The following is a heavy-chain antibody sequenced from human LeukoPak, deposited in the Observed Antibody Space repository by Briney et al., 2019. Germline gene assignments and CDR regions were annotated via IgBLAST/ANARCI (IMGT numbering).Heavy chain of an antibody. CDR3: GKDVRGGCSSGPNCHY. CDR2: ISGSGEIR. D-gene: IGHD3-22*01. J-gene: IGHJ4*02. Sequence: GGSLRLSCAASGFTFSSYAMSWVRQAPGKGLEWVSDISGSGEIRDYADSVKGRFTISRDNSENTVYLQMNSLRAEDTAVYYCGKDVRGGCSSGPNCHYWGQGTLVTVSS. V-gene: IGHV3-23*01. CDR1: GFTFSSYA.